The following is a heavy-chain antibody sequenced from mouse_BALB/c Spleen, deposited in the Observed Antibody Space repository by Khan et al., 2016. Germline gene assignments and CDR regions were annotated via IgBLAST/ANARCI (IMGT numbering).Heavy chain of an antibody. Sequence: VQLQQSGPDLVKPGASVKISCKAAGYSFTGYYMYWVKQSHEKSLEWIGRINPNNGGSYSNQKFKGKAILTVDKSSSTAYMELRSLTSEDSAVYYCLRDAMDYWGQGTSVTVSS. CDR2: INPNNGGS. CDR3: LRDAMDY. CDR1: GYSFTGYY. D-gene: IGHD1-1*01. V-gene: IGHV1-18*01. J-gene: IGHJ4*01.